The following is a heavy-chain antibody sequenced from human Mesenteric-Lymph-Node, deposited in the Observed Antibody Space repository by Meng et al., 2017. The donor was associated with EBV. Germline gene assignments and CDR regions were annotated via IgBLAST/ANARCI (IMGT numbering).Heavy chain of an antibody. CDR3: ARGGSSSGWHGHFDF. CDR2: IYHDGDT. D-gene: IGHD6-19*01. J-gene: IGHJ4*02. CDR1: GDSISSAKD. V-gene: IGHV4-4*02. Sequence: VHLKGEVLGLAEPSGTLSPTAAVSGDSISSAKDWSWVRQPPGKGLEWIGEIYHDGDTNYNPSLTSRVTISLDTSKNQFSLNLNSVTAADTAVYYCARGGSSSGWHGHFDFWGQGTLVTVSS.